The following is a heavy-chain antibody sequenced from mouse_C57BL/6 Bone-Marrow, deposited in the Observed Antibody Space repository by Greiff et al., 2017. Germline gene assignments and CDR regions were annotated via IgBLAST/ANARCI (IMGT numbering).Heavy chain of an antibody. D-gene: IGHD1-1*01. CDR1: GYTFTDYE. J-gene: IGHJ2*01. CDR2: IDPETGGT. Sequence: QVQLQQSGAELVRPGASVTLSCKASGYTFTDYEMHWVKQTPVHGLEWIGAIDPETGGTAYNQKFKGKAILTADKSSSTAYMELRSLTSEDSAVYYCTRSFITTVVAFDYWGQGTTRTVSS. CDR3: TRSFITTVVAFDY. V-gene: IGHV1-15*01.